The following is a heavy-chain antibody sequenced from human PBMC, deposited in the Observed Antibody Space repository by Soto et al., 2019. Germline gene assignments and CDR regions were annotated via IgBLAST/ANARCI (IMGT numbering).Heavy chain of an antibody. Sequence: SEPLPLTCTVAGGSISSYYLSWIRQPPGKGLEWIGYIYYSGSTNYNPSLKSRVTISVDTSKNQFSLKLSSVTAADTAVYYCARRYGASFDYWGQGTLVTVSS. V-gene: IGHV4-59*01. CDR1: GGSISSYY. CDR2: IYYSGST. J-gene: IGHJ4*02. CDR3: ARRYGASFDY. D-gene: IGHD4-17*01.